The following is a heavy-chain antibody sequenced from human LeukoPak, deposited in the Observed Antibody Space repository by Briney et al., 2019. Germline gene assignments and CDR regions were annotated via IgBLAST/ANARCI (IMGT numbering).Heavy chain of an antibody. CDR1: GFTFSSYG. D-gene: IGHD4/OR15-4a*01. J-gene: IGHJ4*02. CDR2: IKQDGSEK. Sequence: GGSLRLSCAASGFTFSSYGMSWVRQAPGKGLEWVASIKQDGSEKYYVDSVKGRVTISRDNAKNSLYLQMNSLRAEDTAVYYCARVLGAGYSDYGGQGPLVTVS. V-gene: IGHV3-7*01. CDR3: ARVLGAGYSDY.